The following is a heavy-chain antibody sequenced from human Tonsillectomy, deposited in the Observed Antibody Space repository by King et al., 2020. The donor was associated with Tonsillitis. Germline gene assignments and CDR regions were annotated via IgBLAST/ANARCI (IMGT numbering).Heavy chain of an antibody. CDR2: IHSDGSRT. D-gene: IGHD1-26*01. J-gene: IGHJ4*02. Sequence: VQLVESGGGLVQPGGSLRLSCAASGFTFSKYWMHWVRQAPGKGLVWVSRIHSDGSRTNYADSVMGRFTISRDNAKKTLYLQMKSLRAKDTAVYYCATLTVGATPPFDYWGQGTLVTVSS. V-gene: IGHV3-74*01. CDR1: GFTFSKYW. CDR3: ATLTVGATPPFDY.